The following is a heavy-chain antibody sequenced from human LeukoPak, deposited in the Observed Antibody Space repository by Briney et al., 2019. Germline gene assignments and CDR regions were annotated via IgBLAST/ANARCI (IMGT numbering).Heavy chain of an antibody. CDR2: INAGNGDK. J-gene: IGHJ4*02. CDR3: AREDSYGFDY. D-gene: IGHD5-18*01. V-gene: IGHV1-3*01. Sequence: EASVKVPCKASGYTFTSYTIHWVRQAPGQRLEWMGWINAGNGDKKYSPKFQGKVIISRDTSASSAYMELSSLRSEDTAIYYCAREDSYGFDYWGQGTLVTVSS. CDR1: GYTFTSYT.